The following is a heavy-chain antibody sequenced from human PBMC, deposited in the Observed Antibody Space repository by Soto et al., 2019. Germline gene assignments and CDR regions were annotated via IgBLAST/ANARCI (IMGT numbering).Heavy chain of an antibody. J-gene: IGHJ5*02. V-gene: IGHV3-74*03. CDR1: GFTFSNYW. CDR3: ARDVRSRRYDL. D-gene: IGHD3-10*02. CDR2: INNDGSRT. Sequence: SCAASGFTFSNYWMHWVRQAPGKGLVWVSQINNDGSRTMYADSVKGRFTISRDNSKNTLYLQMNSLRAEDTAVYYCARDVRSRRYDLWGQGTLVTVSS.